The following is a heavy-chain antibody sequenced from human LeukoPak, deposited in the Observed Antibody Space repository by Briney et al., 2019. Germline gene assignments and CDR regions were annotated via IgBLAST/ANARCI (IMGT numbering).Heavy chain of an antibody. CDR3: ARYYYDSSGLR. CDR1: GGSISSYY. D-gene: IGHD3-22*01. Sequence: SETLSLTCTVSGGSISSYYWSWIRQPPGKGLEWIGYIYYSGSTNYNPSLKSRVTISVDTSKNQFSLKLSSVTAADTAVYYCARYYYDSSGLRWGRGTLVTVSS. V-gene: IGHV4-59*12. CDR2: IYYSGST. J-gene: IGHJ2*01.